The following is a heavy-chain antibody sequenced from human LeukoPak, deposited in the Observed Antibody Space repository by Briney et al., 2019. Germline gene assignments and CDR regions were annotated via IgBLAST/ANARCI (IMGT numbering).Heavy chain of an antibody. CDR3: ARPRGYSGYDWRLFDY. V-gene: IGHV1-2*02. Sequence: ASVNVSCKASGYTFTGYYMHWVRQAPGQGLEWMGWINPNSGGTNYAQKFQGRVTMARDTSISTAYMELSRLRSDDTAVYYCARPRGYSGYDWRLFDYWGQGTLLTLSS. D-gene: IGHD5-12*01. CDR1: GYTFTGYY. J-gene: IGHJ4*02. CDR2: INPNSGGT.